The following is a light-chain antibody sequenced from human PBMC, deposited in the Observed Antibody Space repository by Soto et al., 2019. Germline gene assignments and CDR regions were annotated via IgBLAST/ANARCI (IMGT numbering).Light chain of an antibody. CDR1: QSIRSY. J-gene: IGKJ3*01. V-gene: IGKV1-39*01. CDR2: AAS. Sequence: DIQLTQSPSSLSASVGDRVTITCRASQSIRSYLNWYQQKPGKAPRLVIYAASSFQSVVSSRFSGSVSVTDFTLTLSNLQPEVFATYYCQQSYSTPTVGRGANVDSK. CDR3: QQSYSTPT.